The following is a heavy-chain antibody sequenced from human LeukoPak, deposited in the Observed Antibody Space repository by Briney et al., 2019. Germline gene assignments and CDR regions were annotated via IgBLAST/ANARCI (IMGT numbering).Heavy chain of an antibody. J-gene: IGHJ4*02. Sequence: GGSLRLSCAASGFTFSSYSMNWVRQAPGKGLEWVSSISSSSSYIYYADSVKGRFTISRDNAKNSLYLQMNSLRAEDTAVYYCARTQQQLVPFDYWGQGTLVNVSS. CDR1: GFTFSSYS. CDR3: ARTQQQLVPFDY. V-gene: IGHV3-21*01. CDR2: ISSSSSYI. D-gene: IGHD6-13*01.